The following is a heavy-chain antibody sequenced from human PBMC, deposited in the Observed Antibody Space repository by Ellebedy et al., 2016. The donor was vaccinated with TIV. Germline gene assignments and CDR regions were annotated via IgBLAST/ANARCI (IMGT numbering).Heavy chain of an antibody. Sequence: AASVKVSCKASGYIFTDHRVDWVRQAPGQGLEWMGWINPKTGDIHYVQRFQGRVNMTRDTSITTVYMELDKLTSDDTAVYYCARDRMGSYEYWGQGTRVTVSS. CDR1: GYIFTDHR. J-gene: IGHJ4*02. CDR3: ARDRMGSYEY. CDR2: INPKTGDI. V-gene: IGHV1-2*02. D-gene: IGHD3-10*01.